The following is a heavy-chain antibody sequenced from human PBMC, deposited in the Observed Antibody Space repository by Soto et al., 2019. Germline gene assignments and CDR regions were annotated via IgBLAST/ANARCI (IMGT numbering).Heavy chain of an antibody. J-gene: IGHJ6*02. Sequence: QITLKESGPTLVKPTQTLTLTCTFSGFSLSTGGVGVGWIRQPPGKALEWLALIYWDDDKRYSPSLKSRLTATNDTAKNQVVLTMTNIDPVDTATYYCAHSRCGGDCLRSYSSHYYYGMDVWGQGTTVTVSS. D-gene: IGHD2-21*02. V-gene: IGHV2-5*02. CDR1: GFSLSTGGVG. CDR3: AHSRCGGDCLRSYSSHYYYGMDV. CDR2: IYWDDDK.